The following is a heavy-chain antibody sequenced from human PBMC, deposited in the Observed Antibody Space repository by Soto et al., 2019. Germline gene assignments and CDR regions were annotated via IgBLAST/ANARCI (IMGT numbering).Heavy chain of an antibody. J-gene: IGHJ6*03. D-gene: IGHD2-15*01. CDR3: ARVGGELRYCSGGSCYPTYYYYMDV. CDR1: GYSFTSDG. CDR2: ISAYNGNT. Sequence: LVKVSCNAAGYSFTSDGISWVRQAPEQGLEWMGWISAYNGNTNYAQKLQGRVTMTTDTTTSTAYMELRSLRSDDTAVYYCARVGGELRYCSGGSCYPTYYYYMDVWGKGTTVTVSS. V-gene: IGHV1-18*01.